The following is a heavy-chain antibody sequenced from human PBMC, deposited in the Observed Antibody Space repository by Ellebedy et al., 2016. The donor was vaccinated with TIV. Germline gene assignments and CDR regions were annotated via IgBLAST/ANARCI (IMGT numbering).Heavy chain of an antibody. D-gene: IGHD4-17*01. CDR3: AREVYGDSLNWFDP. V-gene: IGHV1-2*02. Sequence: ASVKVSCKASASTFTAYYIHWVRQPPGQGLEWMGWISPYNGYAGYAQRFRDRVIMTADTSTSTAYMELSSLRSDDTAVYYCAREVYGDSLNWFDPWGQGTLVTVSS. J-gene: IGHJ5*02. CDR2: ISPYNGYA. CDR1: ASTFTAYY.